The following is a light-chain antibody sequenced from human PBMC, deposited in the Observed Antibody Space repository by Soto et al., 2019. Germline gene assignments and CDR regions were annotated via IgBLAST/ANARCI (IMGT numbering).Light chain of an antibody. J-gene: IGLJ2*01. CDR3: TSWTTSTTMI. Sequence: QSVLTQPASVSGSPGQSITISCTGTRSDIGAYNLVSWYQQHPGKAPKLILYDVNIRPSGVSYRFSGSKSGNTASLTISGLQAEDEADYYCTSWTTSTTMIFGGGTKLTVL. CDR2: DVN. V-gene: IGLV2-14*03. CDR1: RSDIGAYNL.